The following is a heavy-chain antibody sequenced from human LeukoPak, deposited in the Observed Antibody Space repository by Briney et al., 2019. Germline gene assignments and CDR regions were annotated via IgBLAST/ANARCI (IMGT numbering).Heavy chain of an antibody. D-gene: IGHD3-9*01. CDR2: IYYSGNT. CDR1: GASIRSGYY. Sequence: QTLALIRSVSGASIRSGYYRTWIRQPPGEGLEWIAYIYYSGNTYYNPSLKSRVTMSIDTSKNQFSLKLSSVTAADTAVYYCARVKYYDLLAAVFFDYWG. V-gene: IGHV4-30-4*01. CDR3: ARVKYYDLLAAVFFDY. J-gene: IGHJ4*01.